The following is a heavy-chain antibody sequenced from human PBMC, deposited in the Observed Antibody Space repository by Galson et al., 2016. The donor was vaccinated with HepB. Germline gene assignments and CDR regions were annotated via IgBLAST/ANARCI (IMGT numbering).Heavy chain of an antibody. Sequence: SVKVSCKASGYSFTGYYIHWVRQAPGQGLEWMGWISIYNGNTNYAQKVQGRVAMTTDTYTTTGYMELRSLTPDDTAVYFCARDAVGTTARPYYFDHWGQGTLVTVSS. J-gene: IGHJ4*02. CDR2: ISIYNGNT. V-gene: IGHV1-18*04. CDR1: GYSFTGYY. CDR3: ARDAVGTTARPYYFDH. D-gene: IGHD2-2*01.